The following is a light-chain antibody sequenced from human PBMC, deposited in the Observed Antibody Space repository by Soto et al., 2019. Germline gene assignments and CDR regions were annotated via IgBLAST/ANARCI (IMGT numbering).Light chain of an antibody. Sequence: ELGLTQSPGTLSLSPGERATLSCRASQSVSSSYLAWYQQKPGEAPRLLIYGASSRATGIPARFSGSGSGTDFTLTISRLEPEDLAVYYCQQYGSSPRTFGQGTTVEIK. CDR1: QSVSSSY. J-gene: IGKJ1*01. V-gene: IGKV3-20*01. CDR2: GAS. CDR3: QQYGSSPRT.